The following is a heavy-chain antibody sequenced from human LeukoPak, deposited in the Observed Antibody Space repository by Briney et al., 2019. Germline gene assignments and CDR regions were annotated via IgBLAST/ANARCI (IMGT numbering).Heavy chain of an antibody. D-gene: IGHD2/OR15-2a*01. Sequence: GGTLRLSCAASGFTVSSNYMSWVRQAPGKGLEWVSVIYSGGSTYYADSVKGRFTISRDNSKNTLYLQMNSLRAEDTAVYYCARDRTYFYDYWGQGTLVTVSS. V-gene: IGHV3-53*01. CDR2: IYSGGST. CDR1: GFTVSSNY. CDR3: ARDRTYFYDY. J-gene: IGHJ4*02.